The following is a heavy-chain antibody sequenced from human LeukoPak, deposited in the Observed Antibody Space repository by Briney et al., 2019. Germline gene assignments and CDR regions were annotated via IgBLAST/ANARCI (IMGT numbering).Heavy chain of an antibody. D-gene: IGHD3-16*01. CDR3: ARLPGTNWMGEYYFDY. V-gene: IGHV4-39*01. CDR1: GGSLSSSNYY. J-gene: IGHJ4*02. Sequence: AETLSLTCTVSGGSLSSSNYYWGWIRQPPGKGLGWIGSIYYSGTTYYNPSLKSRVTISVDTSNNQFSLKLSSVTAADTAVYYCARLPGTNWMGEYYFDYWGQGTLVTVSS. CDR2: IYYSGTT.